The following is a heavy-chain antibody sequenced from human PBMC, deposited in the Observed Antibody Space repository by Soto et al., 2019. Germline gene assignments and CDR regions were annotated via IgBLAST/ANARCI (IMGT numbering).Heavy chain of an antibody. Sequence: EVQLLESGGGLVQPGGSLRLSCAASGFIFNSYRMSWVRQAPGKGLQWVASTSSSSGSTDYADSVKGRFTISRDNSKNTLYLQMNSLRAEDTAVYFCAKDLYSSSWERKYYFDHWGQGTRVTVSS. J-gene: IGHJ5*02. CDR3: AKDLYSSSWERKYYFDH. D-gene: IGHD6-13*01. V-gene: IGHV3-23*01. CDR1: GFIFNSYR. CDR2: TSSSSGST.